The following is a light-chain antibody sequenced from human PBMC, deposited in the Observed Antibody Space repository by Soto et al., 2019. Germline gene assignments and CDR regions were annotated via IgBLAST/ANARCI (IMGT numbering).Light chain of an antibody. CDR1: QNIGGY. CDR2: STS. V-gene: IGKV1-39*01. Sequence: DIQMTQSPSSLPASVGDRVTITCRASQNIGGYVNWYQQKAGKAPTLLIYSTSTLQSGVPSRFSGGGSGADFTLTISSLQPEDFATYYCQQSYNMPTFGQGTKVEI. CDR3: QQSYNMPT. J-gene: IGKJ1*01.